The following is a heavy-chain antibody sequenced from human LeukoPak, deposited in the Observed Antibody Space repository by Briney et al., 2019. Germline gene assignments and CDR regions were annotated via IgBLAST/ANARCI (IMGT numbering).Heavy chain of an antibody. D-gene: IGHD4-17*01. CDR3: ARPAFTDYVSGMDV. CDR1: GGTFSSYA. J-gene: IGHJ6*02. Sequence: ASVKVSCKASGGTFSSYAISWVRQAPGQGLEWMEGIIPIFGTANYAQKFQGRVTITADESTSTAYMELSSLRSEDTAVYYCARPAFTDYVSGMDVWGQGTTVTVSS. V-gene: IGHV1-69*13. CDR2: IIPIFGTA.